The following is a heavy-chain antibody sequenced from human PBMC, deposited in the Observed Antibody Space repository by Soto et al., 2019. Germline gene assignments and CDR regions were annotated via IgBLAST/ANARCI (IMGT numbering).Heavy chain of an antibody. J-gene: IGHJ4*02. D-gene: IGHD6-19*01. V-gene: IGHV3-23*01. CDR2: ISRGADDT. CDR3: ARRGERWLPEDY. CDR1: GFTFHIYP. Sequence: EVQLLESGGGLVQPGGSLRLSCAASGFTFHIYPMTWVRQTPGKGLEWVSTISRGADDTQYADSVKGRFTLTRDDSKKTLYLQLNGLRAEDTAVYYWARRGERWLPEDYWGQGTLVTVSS.